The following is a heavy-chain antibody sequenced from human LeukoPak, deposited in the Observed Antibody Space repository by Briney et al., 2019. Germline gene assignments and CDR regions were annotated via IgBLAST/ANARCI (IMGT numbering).Heavy chain of an antibody. Sequence: GGSLRLSCAASGFTFSDYAIHWVRQAPGKGLEWVAVISYDGNNKEYADSVKGRFTISRDNSKNTLYLQMNSLRAEDTAVYYCAKGNPGWFDPWGQGTLVTVSS. CDR1: GFTFSDYA. CDR2: ISYDGNNK. CDR3: AKGNPGWFDP. V-gene: IGHV3-30-3*01. J-gene: IGHJ5*02.